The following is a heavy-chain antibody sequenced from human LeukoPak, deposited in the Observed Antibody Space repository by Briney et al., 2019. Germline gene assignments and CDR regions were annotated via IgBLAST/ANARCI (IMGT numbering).Heavy chain of an antibody. V-gene: IGHV3-74*01. Sequence: GGSLRLSCAASGFTFSNYWMHWVRQAPGKGLVWVSRINGDGSTTTYADSVKGRFTISRDNAKNSLYLQMNSLRAEDTAVYYCARGGVFYYYYGMDVWGQGTTVTVSS. CDR1: GFTFSNYW. J-gene: IGHJ6*02. CDR3: ARGGVFYYYYGMDV. CDR2: INGDGSTT. D-gene: IGHD2-8*01.